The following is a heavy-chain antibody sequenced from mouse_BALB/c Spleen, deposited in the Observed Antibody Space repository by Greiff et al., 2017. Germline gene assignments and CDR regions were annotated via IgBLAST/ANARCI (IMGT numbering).Heavy chain of an antibody. J-gene: IGHJ2*01. CDR3: TRNFHY. CDR1: GYTFTSYW. Sequence: QVQLQQPGAELVRPGASVKLSCKASGYTFTSYWINWVKQRPGQGLEWIGNIYPSDSYTNYNQKFKDKATLTVDKSSSTAYMQLSSPTSEDSAVYYCTRNFHYRGQGTTLTVSS. D-gene: IGHD1-2*01. CDR2: IYPSDSYT. V-gene: IGHV1-69*02.